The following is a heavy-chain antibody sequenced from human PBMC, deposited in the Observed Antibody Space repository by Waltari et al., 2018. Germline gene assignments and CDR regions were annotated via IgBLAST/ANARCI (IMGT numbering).Heavy chain of an antibody. Sequence: QVQLVQSEAEVKKPGASVKVSCKVSGYTLTEISMHWVRQAPGKGREWMGFFGPEEGETNSAQKFEGRGSRTEDTSTDTAYMELSSLRFEDTALYYCAPSRRERADGSYFDSWGQGTLVTVSS. CDR1: GYTLTEIS. J-gene: IGHJ4*02. D-gene: IGHD1-26*01. CDR2: FGPEEGET. V-gene: IGHV1-24*01. CDR3: APSRRERADGSYFDS.